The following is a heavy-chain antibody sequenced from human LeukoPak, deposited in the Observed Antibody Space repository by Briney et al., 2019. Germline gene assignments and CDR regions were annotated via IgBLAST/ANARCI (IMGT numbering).Heavy chain of an antibody. CDR3: ARDGSSSWPYAPLDY. CDR2: IYYSGST. D-gene: IGHD6-13*01. V-gene: IGHV4-31*03. Sequence: SQTLSLTCTVSGGSISSGGYYWRWIRQHPGKGLEWIGYIYYSGSTYYNPSLKSRVTISVDTSKNQFSLKLSSVTAADTAVYYCARDGSSSWPYAPLDYWGQGTLVTVSS. J-gene: IGHJ4*02. CDR1: GGSISSGGYY.